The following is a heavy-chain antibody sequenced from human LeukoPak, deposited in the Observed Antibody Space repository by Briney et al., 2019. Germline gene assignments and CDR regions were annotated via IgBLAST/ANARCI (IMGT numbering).Heavy chain of an antibody. Sequence: SETLSLTCAVYGVTFSDYYWSWIRQPPGKGLEWIGEINHSGSTNYNQSLNRLVTISVDTTKNQFSLLMSSMTAADTAVYYCARFIGSSQPRTAFDIWGKGTMVTVSS. CDR2: INHSGST. CDR1: GVTFSDYY. CDR3: ARFIGSSQPRTAFDI. J-gene: IGHJ3*02. D-gene: IGHD3-16*02. V-gene: IGHV4-34*01.